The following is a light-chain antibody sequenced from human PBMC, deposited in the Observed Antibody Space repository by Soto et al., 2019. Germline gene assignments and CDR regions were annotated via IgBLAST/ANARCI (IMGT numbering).Light chain of an antibody. J-gene: IGLJ2*01. CDR2: EIS. Sequence: QSVLTQPASVSESPGQSITISCTGTSSDVGASDFVSWYQQHPGKAPELIIYEISNRPSGVSSRFSGSKSGNTASLTISGRQAEDESDYYCSSYTTSHTLVFGGGTQLTVL. V-gene: IGLV2-14*01. CDR3: SSYTTSHTLV. CDR1: SSDVGASDF.